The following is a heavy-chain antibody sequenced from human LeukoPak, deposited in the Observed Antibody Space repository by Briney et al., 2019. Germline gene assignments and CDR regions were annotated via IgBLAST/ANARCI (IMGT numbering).Heavy chain of an antibody. CDR3: ARDQRQYYYDTSGLDY. Sequence: PGRSLRVSCAASGFTFSSYGMHWVRQAPGKGLEWVAVIWYDGSKRYSADSVKGRFTISRDNSKNTLYLQVNSLRAEDTAVYYCARDQRQYYYDTSGLDYWGQGTLVTVSS. CDR2: IWYDGSKR. D-gene: IGHD3-22*01. V-gene: IGHV3-33*01. J-gene: IGHJ4*02. CDR1: GFTFSSYG.